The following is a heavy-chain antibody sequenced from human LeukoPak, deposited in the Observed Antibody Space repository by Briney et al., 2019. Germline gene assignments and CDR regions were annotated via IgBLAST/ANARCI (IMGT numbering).Heavy chain of an antibody. CDR1: GYTFTSYD. CDR2: MNPNSGNT. CDR3: ARGTAPRDYRFFDY. J-gene: IGHJ4*02. Sequence: ASVTVSCKASGYTFTSYDINWVRQAPGQGLEWMGWMNPNSGNTGYAQKFQGRVTMTRNTSISTAYMELSSLRSEDTAVYYCARGTAPRDYRFFDYWGQGTLVTVSS. D-gene: IGHD4-17*01. V-gene: IGHV1-8*01.